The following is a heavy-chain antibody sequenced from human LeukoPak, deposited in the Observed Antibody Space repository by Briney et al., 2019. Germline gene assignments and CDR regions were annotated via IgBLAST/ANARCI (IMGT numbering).Heavy chain of an antibody. CDR3: ASHSSTLAGGVDY. CDR1: GGSISSSSYY. D-gene: IGHD2-21*01. CDR2: IYTMGST. V-gene: IGHV4-61*02. Sequence: PSETLSLTCTVSGGSISSSSYYWSWIRQPAGKGLEWIGRIYTMGSTNYNPSLKSRVTMSVDTSKNQFSLKLSSVTAAHTVVYYCASHSSTLAGGVDYWGQGTLVTVSS. J-gene: IGHJ4*02.